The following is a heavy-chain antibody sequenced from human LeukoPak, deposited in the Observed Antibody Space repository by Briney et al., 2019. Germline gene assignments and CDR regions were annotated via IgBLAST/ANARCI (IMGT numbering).Heavy chain of an antibody. J-gene: IGHJ4*02. Sequence: SETLSLTCTVSGGSISSYYWSWIRQPPGKGLEWIGYIYYSGSTNYNPSLKSRVTISVDTSKNQFSLKLSSVTAADTAVYYCASGLRYFDLYYWGQGNLVTVSS. CDR1: GGSISSYY. CDR2: IYYSGST. D-gene: IGHD3-9*01. V-gene: IGHV4-59*01. CDR3: ASGLRYFDLYY.